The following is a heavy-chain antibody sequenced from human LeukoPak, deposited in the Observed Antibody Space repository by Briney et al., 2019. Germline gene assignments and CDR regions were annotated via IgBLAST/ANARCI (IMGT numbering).Heavy chain of an antibody. V-gene: IGHV4-4*07. Sequence: TSETLSLTCTVSGGSISSYYWSWIRQPAGKGLEWIGRIYTSGSTNYNPSLKSRVTISVDTSKNQFSLKLSSVTAADTAVYYCARFQVAAGNFDYWGQGTLVTVSS. D-gene: IGHD6-13*01. CDR3: ARFQVAAGNFDY. CDR2: IYTSGST. J-gene: IGHJ4*02. CDR1: GGSISSYY.